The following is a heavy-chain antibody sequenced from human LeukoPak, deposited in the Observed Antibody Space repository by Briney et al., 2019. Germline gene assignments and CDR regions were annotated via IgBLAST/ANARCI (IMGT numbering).Heavy chain of an antibody. J-gene: IGHJ4*02. D-gene: IGHD3-10*01. CDR1: GYSFTTFW. V-gene: IGHV5-51*01. Sequence: GESLKISCKGFGYSFTTFWIGWVRQIPGKGLEWMGIIYPGDSDTRYSPSFQGQVTISADKSISTAYLQWNSLKDSDTAMYYCASPITVHRGAIMFWGQGTLVIVSS. CDR2: IYPGDSDT. CDR3: ASPITVHRGAIMF.